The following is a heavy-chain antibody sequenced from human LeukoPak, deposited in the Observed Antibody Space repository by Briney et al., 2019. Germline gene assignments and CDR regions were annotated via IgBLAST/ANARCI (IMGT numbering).Heavy chain of an antibody. Sequence: RPSETLSLTCTVSGVSISSYYWSWIRQPPGKGLEWIGYIYYSGSTNYNPSLKSRVTISVDTSKNQFSLKLSSVTAADTAVYYCARYPTAKTLGYAFDIWGQGTMVTVSS. V-gene: IGHV4-59*01. CDR2: IYYSGST. J-gene: IGHJ3*02. CDR1: GVSISSYY. D-gene: IGHD5-18*01. CDR3: ARYPTAKTLGYAFDI.